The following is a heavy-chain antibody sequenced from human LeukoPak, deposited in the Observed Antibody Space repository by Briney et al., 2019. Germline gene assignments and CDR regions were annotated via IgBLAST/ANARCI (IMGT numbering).Heavy chain of an antibody. CDR1: GYTLTSYG. D-gene: IGHD4-11*01. CDR3: ARARYSNYEANAFDI. Sequence: ASVKVSCKASGYTLTSYGLSWVRQAPGLGLEWMASISAHTSYTNYAQNVQGRVTLTTDTSTSTAYMELRSLRSDDTALYYCARARYSNYEANAFDIWGQGTMVTVSS. CDR2: ISAHTSYT. V-gene: IGHV1-18*01. J-gene: IGHJ3*02.